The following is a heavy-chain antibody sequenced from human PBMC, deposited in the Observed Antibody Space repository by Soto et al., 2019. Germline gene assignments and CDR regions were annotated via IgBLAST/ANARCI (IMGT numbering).Heavy chain of an antibody. D-gene: IGHD6-19*01. CDR3: SRMGWGWLVRDFDY. J-gene: IGHJ4*02. V-gene: IGHV1-69*12. CDR2: IIPIFGTA. Sequence: QVQLVQSGAEVKKPGSSVKVSCKASGGTFSSYAISWVRQAPGQGLEWMGGIIPIFGTANYAKKFQGRVTITADESTSTAYMELSSLRSENTAVYYCSRMGWGWLVRDFDYWGQGTLVTVSS. CDR1: GGTFSSYA.